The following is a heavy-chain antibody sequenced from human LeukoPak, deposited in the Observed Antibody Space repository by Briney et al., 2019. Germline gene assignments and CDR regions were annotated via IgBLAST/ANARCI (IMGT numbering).Heavy chain of an antibody. CDR2: IYYSGST. J-gene: IGHJ5*02. Sequence: DPSETLSLTCTVSGGSISSYYWNWIRQPPGKGLEWIGYIYYSGSTNYNPSLKSRVTISVDRSKNQFSLKLSSVTAADTAVYYCARAVARGSWFDPWGQGTLVTVSS. CDR1: GGSISSYY. V-gene: IGHV4-59*01. CDR3: ARAVARGSWFDP.